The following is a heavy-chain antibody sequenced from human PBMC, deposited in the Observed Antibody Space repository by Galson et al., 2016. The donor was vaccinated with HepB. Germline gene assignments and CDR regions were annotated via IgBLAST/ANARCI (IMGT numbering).Heavy chain of an antibody. D-gene: IGHD6-13*01. CDR2: INQDGSVR. V-gene: IGHV3-7*01. J-gene: IGHJ4*02. CDR3: ARAIGAADAY. CDR1: GFIFSRYW. Sequence: SLRLSCAASGFIFSRYWMTWVRQAPGKGLEWVANINQDGSVRYYVDSVKGRFTISRDNAKSSVYLQMNSLRAEDMAVYYCARAIGAADAYWGQGTLVIVSS.